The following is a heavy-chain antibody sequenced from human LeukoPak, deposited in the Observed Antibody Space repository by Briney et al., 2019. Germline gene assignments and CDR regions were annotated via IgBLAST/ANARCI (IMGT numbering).Heavy chain of an antibody. J-gene: IGHJ3*02. CDR2: IYSSGNT. CDR1: GGSISGYY. D-gene: IGHD3-22*01. CDR3: ARHFTYYYDTNGYPRDAFDI. V-gene: IGHV4-59*08. Sequence: SETLSLTCSVSGGSISGYYWSWIRHSPGKGLVWMGYIYSSGNTNYNPSLQSRVTISLDMSNNKVSLKLTSVTAADPALYYCARHFTYYYDTNGYPRDAFDIWGQGTMVTVSS.